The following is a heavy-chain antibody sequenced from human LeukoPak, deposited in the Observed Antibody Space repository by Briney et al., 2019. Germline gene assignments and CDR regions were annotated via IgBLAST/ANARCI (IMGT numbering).Heavy chain of an antibody. D-gene: IGHD6-13*01. Sequence: PSETLSLTCTVSGGSISSSSYYWGWIRQPPGKGLEWIGSIYYSGSTYYSPSLKSRVTISVDTSKNQFSLKLSSVTAADTAVYYCTIAAAGVGEFDYWGQGTLVTVSS. CDR1: GGSISSSSYY. CDR3: TIAAAGVGEFDY. V-gene: IGHV4-39*01. CDR2: IYYSGST. J-gene: IGHJ4*02.